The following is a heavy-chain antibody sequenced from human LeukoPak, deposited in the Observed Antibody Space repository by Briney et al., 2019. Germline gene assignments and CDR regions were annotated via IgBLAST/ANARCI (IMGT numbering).Heavy chain of an antibody. CDR2: ISSSGSTI. Sequence: GGSLRLSCAASGFTFSDYYMSWIRQAPGKGLEWVSYISSSGSTIYYADSVKGRFTISRDNAKNSLYLQMNSLRAEDTAVYYCAKSRVRGENWFDPWGQGTLVTVSS. CDR3: AKSRVRGENWFDP. CDR1: GFTFSDYY. V-gene: IGHV3-11*01. J-gene: IGHJ5*02. D-gene: IGHD3-10*01.